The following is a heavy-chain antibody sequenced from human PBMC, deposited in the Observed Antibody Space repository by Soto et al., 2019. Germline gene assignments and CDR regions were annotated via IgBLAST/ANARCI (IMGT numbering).Heavy chain of an antibody. Sequence: PGGSLRLSCAGSGFTFSSYAMSWVRQAPGKGLEWVSIISGSGASTYYADSVKGRFTVSRDNSKNTLYVQMNSLRAEDTAVYYCAKIEYASSWYYYGMDVWGQGXTVTVYS. CDR1: GFTFSSYA. D-gene: IGHD6-13*01. J-gene: IGHJ6*02. CDR2: ISGSGAST. V-gene: IGHV3-23*01. CDR3: AKIEYASSWYYYGMDV.